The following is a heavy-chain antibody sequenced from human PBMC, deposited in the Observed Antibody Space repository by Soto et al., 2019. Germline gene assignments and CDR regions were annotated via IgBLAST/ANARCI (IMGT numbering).Heavy chain of an antibody. CDR3: ARDSLVPNYYYYGMEV. CDR1: GGSISSGGYY. CDR2: IYYSGST. V-gene: IGHV4-31*03. Sequence: QVQLQESGPGLVKPSQTLSLTCTVSGGSISSGGYYWSWIRQHPGTGLEWIGYIYYSGSTYYNPSLKSRVTISVDTSKNQFSLKLSSVTAADTAVYYCARDSLVPNYYYYGMEVWGQGTTVTVSS. J-gene: IGHJ6*02. D-gene: IGHD2-2*01.